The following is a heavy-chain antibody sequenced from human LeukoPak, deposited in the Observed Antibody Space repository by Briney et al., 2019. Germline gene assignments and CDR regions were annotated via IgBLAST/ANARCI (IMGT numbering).Heavy chain of an antibody. Sequence: GGSLRLSCAASGFTFDDYAMHWVRQAPGKGLEWVSGISWNSGSIGYADSVKGRFTISRDNAKNSLYLQMNSLRAEDTAVYYCARERKSGWLQRTYNFDYWGQGTLVTVSS. D-gene: IGHD5-24*01. CDR2: ISWNSGSI. J-gene: IGHJ4*02. CDR1: GFTFDDYA. CDR3: ARERKSGWLQRTYNFDY. V-gene: IGHV3-9*01.